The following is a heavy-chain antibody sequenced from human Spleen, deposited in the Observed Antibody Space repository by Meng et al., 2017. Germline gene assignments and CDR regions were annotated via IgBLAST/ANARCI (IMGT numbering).Heavy chain of an antibody. D-gene: IGHD2/OR15-2a*01. J-gene: IGHJ5*02. Sequence: QVQLLASGDDVMKPGASVKFPCKAYGYTFRRYAMHWVRQAPGQRLEWMGCINAGNGKTKYSQKFQGRVTITRDTSASTAYMELSSLRSEDTAVYYCARMGLKYFDPWGQGTLVTVSS. CDR2: INAGNGKT. CDR1: GYTFRRYA. V-gene: IGHV1-3*01. CDR3: ARMGLKYFDP.